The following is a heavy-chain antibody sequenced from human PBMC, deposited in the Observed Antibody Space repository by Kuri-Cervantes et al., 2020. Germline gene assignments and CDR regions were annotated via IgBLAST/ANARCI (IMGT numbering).Heavy chain of an antibody. CDR1: GGSISSSSYY. J-gene: IGHJ4*02. CDR3: ASSSSRGPRQLWFGY. D-gene: IGHD3-10*01. CDR2: IYYSGST. Sequence: GSLRLSCTVSGGSISSSSYYWGWIRQPPGKGLEWIGSIYYSGSTYYNPSLKSRVTISVDTSKNQFSLKLSSVTAADTAVYYCASSSSRGPRQLWFGYWGQGTLVTVSS. V-gene: IGHV4-39*07.